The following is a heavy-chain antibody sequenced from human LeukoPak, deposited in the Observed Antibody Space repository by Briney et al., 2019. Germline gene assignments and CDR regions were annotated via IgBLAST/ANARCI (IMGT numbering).Heavy chain of an antibody. J-gene: IGHJ4*02. V-gene: IGHV3-7*01. D-gene: IGHD3-10*01. Sequence: GGSLRLSCAASGFTFSSYWMSWVRQAPGKGLEWVANIKQDGSEKYYVDSVKGRFTISRDNAKNSLYLQMNSLRAEDTAVYYCALTPDYYGSGSFDYWGQGTLVTVSS. CDR1: GFTFSSYW. CDR3: ALTPDYYGSGSFDY. CDR2: IKQDGSEK.